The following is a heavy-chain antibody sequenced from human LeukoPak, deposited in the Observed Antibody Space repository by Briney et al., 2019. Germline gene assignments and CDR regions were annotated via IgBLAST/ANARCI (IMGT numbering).Heavy chain of an antibody. CDR2: IIPIFGTA. J-gene: IGHJ4*02. CDR1: GGTFSSYA. D-gene: IGHD2-21*02. Sequence: SVKVSCKASGGTFSSYAISWVRQAPGQGLEWMGRIIPIFGTANYAQKFQGRVTITTDESTSTAYMELSILRSEDTAVYYCARDWAALTYCGGDCYGGYFDYWGQGTLVTVSS. V-gene: IGHV1-69*05. CDR3: ARDWAALTYCGGDCYGGYFDY.